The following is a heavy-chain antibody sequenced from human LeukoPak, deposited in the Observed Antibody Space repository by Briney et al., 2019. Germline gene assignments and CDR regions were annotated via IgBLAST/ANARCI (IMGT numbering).Heavy chain of an antibody. CDR1: GFSLPTPGVG. CDR2: IYWNDDN. Sequence: SGPTLVKPTQTLTLTCTFSGFSLPTPGVGVGWIRQPPGKALEWLALIYWNDDNRYSPSLKNRLTITKDTSKKQVVLRMTNMDPVDTATYYCTHYGDYRYMYYFDSWGQGTLVTVSS. CDR3: THYGDYRYMYYFDS. J-gene: IGHJ4*02. D-gene: IGHD4-17*01. V-gene: IGHV2-5*01.